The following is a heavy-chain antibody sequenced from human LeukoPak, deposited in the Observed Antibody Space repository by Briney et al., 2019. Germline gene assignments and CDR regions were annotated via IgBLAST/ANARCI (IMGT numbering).Heavy chain of an antibody. J-gene: IGHJ4*02. CDR3: ARDSSGYSSSWYRDYFDY. CDR2: IKQDGSEK. V-gene: IGHV3-7*01. Sequence: EGSLRLSCAASGFTFSSYWMSWVRQAPGKGLEWVANIKQDGSEKYYVDSVKGRFTISRDNAKNSLYLQMNSLRAEDTAVYYCARDSSGYSSSWYRDYFDYWGQGTLVTVSA. D-gene: IGHD6-13*01. CDR1: GFTFSSYW.